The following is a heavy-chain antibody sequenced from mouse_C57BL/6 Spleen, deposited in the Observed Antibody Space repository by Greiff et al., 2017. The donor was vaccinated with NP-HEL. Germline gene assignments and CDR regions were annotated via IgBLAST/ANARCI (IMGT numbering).Heavy chain of an antibody. CDR2: INPNNGGT. J-gene: IGHJ2*01. V-gene: IGHV1-22*01. CDR3: ARLGYYGSSNYFDY. Sequence: VQLQQSGPELVKPGASVKMSCKASGYTFTDYNMHWVKQSHGKSLEWIGYINPNNGGTNYNEKFKSKATLTVDKSSSTAYMQLSSLTSEDSAVYYCARLGYYGSSNYFDYWGQGTTLTVSS. CDR1: GYTFTDYN. D-gene: IGHD1-1*01.